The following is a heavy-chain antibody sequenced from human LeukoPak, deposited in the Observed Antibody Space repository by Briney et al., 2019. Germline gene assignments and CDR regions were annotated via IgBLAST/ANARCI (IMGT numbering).Heavy chain of an antibody. J-gene: IGHJ3*01. V-gene: IGHV3-23*01. CDR3: AKGSSSGWYRVAYDL. CDR1: GFTFSSYA. CDR2: ISGYGGST. Sequence: GGSLRLSCAASGFTFSSYAMNWVRQAPGKGLEWVSGISGYGGSTDYADSVKGRLTISRDNSNNTMYLQMNSLGAEDTAVYFCAKGSSSGWYRVAYDLWGQGTMVTVSS. D-gene: IGHD6-19*01.